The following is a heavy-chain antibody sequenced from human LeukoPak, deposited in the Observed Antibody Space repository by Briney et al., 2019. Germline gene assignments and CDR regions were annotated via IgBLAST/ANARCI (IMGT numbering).Heavy chain of an antibody. CDR2: ISGSGGST. Sequence: GGSLRLSCAASGFTFSSYAMGWVRQAPGKGLEWVSAISGSGGSTYYADSVKGRFTISRDNSKNTLYLQMNSLRAEDTAVYYCAKPRRGWYMYYGMDVWGQGTTVTVSS. J-gene: IGHJ6*02. CDR1: GFTFSSYA. D-gene: IGHD6-19*01. CDR3: AKPRRGWYMYYGMDV. V-gene: IGHV3-23*01.